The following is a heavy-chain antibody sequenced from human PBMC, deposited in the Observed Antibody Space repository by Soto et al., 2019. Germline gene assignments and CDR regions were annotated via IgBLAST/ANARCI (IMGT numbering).Heavy chain of an antibody. Sequence: GGSLRLSCAASGFTFTRYSMNWVRQAPGKGLEWVSSISSTTNYIYYGDSMKGRFTISRDNAKNSLYLEMNSLRAEDTAVYYCVRGGGGGLFDPWGQGTMVTVS. CDR1: GFTFTRYS. J-gene: IGHJ5*02. CDR3: VRGGGGGLFDP. CDR2: ISSTTNYI. D-gene: IGHD2-15*01. V-gene: IGHV3-21*06.